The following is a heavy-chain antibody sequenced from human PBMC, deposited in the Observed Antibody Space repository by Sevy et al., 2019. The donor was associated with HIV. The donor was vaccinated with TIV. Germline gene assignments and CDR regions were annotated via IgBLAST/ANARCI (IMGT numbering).Heavy chain of an antibody. J-gene: IGHJ6*02. CDR2: FDPEDGET. Sequence: ASVKVSCKASGYTLSKLPMHWVRQAPGKGLEWMGGFDPEDGETIYAQKFQGRVIMTEDTSSDTAYMELRSLRSEDTAVYYCATLDFWSDYPFYGVDVWGQGTTVTVSS. CDR3: ATLDFWSDYPFYGVDV. D-gene: IGHD3-3*01. V-gene: IGHV1-24*01. CDR1: GYTLSKLP.